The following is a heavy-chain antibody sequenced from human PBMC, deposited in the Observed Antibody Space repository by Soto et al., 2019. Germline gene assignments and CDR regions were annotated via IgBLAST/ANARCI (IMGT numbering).Heavy chain of an antibody. CDR3: ARGDATKIIVTTYYGLDV. Sequence: QVQVVQSGAEVKKPGSSVKVSCKASGGSFSNYGISWVRQAPGQGLEWMGGIIPVFGTPHYAQKFQDRVTITAHXSTSTVYMEVSSLTSEDTAVYYCARGDATKIIVTTYYGLDVWGQGTTVTVSS. V-gene: IGHV1-69*12. D-gene: IGHD3-22*01. J-gene: IGHJ6*02. CDR2: IIPVFGTP. CDR1: GGSFSNYG.